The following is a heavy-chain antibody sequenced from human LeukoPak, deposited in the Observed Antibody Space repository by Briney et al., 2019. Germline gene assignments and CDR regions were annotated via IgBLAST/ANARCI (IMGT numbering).Heavy chain of an antibody. V-gene: IGHV4-59*01. CDR3: ARCDSVTALDY. J-gene: IGHJ4*02. CDR2: IYSSEIT. Sequence: SETPSLTCNVSGGSISGYHWSWIRQPPGKRLEWIGYIYSSEITNYNPSLKSRVTLSLDTSGNQFSLKITSVTAADTAVYYCARCDSVTALDYWGQGTLVTVSS. CDR1: GGSISGYH. D-gene: IGHD4-17*01.